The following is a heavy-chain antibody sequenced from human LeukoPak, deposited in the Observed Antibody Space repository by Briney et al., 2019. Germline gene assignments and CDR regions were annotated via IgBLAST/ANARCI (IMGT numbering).Heavy chain of an antibody. J-gene: IGHJ3*02. CDR1: GGSISSGGYY. Sequence: SETLSLTCTVSGGSISSGGYYWSWIRQHPGKGLEWIGYIYYSGSADYNPSLKSRFTMSVDTSNNQFSLKLSSVTAADTAVYYCASADYDMAFDIWGQGTMVTVSS. CDR2: IYYSGSA. V-gene: IGHV4-31*03. CDR3: ASADYDMAFDI. D-gene: IGHD3-9*01.